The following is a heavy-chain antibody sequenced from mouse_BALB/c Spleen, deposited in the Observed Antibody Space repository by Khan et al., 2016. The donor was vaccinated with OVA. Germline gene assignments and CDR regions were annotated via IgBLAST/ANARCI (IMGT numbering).Heavy chain of an antibody. D-gene: IGHD1-3*01. CDR3: ARRGLNGICVY. CDR2: IDPSTGYA. CDR1: GYSFITYW. J-gene: IGHJ3*01. V-gene: IGHV1-7*01. Sequence: VQLQESGAELAKPGASLKMSCTASGYSFITYWIHWVKQRPGQGLEWIGYIDPSTGYAEYNQKFTDKATLTADKSSSTAYMQLTSLTSEDSAVYYCARRGLNGICVYWGQGTLVTVSA.